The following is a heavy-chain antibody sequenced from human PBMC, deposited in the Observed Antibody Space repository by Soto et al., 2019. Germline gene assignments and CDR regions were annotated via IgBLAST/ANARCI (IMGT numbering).Heavy chain of an antibody. CDR2: IIPIFGTA. V-gene: IGHV1-69*13. D-gene: IGHD2-2*01. J-gene: IGHJ5*02. CDR3: ARSPGSTNWFDP. Sequence: SVKVSCKASGGTFSSYTISWVRQAPGQGLEWMGGIIPIFGTANYAQKFQGRVTITADESTSTAYMELSSLRSEDTAVYYCARSPGSTNWFDPWGQGTLVTVSS. CDR1: GGTFSSYT.